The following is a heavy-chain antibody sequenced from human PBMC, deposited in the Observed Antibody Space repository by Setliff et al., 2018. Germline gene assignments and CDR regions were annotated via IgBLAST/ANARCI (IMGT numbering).Heavy chain of an antibody. V-gene: IGHV3-30*04. CDR2: ISYEGIDK. CDR3: ARGARLYETDHHYYGWLDP. Sequence: GGSLRLSCAAFGFTFSSYALHWVRQAPGKGLEWVTLISYEGIDKYYADSVKGRFTVSRDNSKNTLYLQMNNLRAEDTAVYHCARGARLYETDHHYYGWLDPWGQGTLVTVSS. D-gene: IGHD3-22*01. CDR1: GFTFSSYA. J-gene: IGHJ5*02.